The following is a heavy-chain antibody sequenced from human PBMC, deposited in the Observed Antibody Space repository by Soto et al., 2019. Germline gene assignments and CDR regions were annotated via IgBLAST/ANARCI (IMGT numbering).Heavy chain of an antibody. D-gene: IGHD4-17*01. Sequence: QVQLVQSGPDLKRPGASMKVSCKASGYTFTSYGISWVRQAPGQGLEWMAWISPLKGRTQYSQKAQGRVTLSTDTSSNTAYREMTTLRVDDTAVYYCAMDYGDRAEHFKHWGQGTLVTVS. V-gene: IGHV1-18*04. CDR3: AMDYGDRAEHFKH. J-gene: IGHJ1*01. CDR2: ISPLKGRT. CDR1: GYTFTSYG.